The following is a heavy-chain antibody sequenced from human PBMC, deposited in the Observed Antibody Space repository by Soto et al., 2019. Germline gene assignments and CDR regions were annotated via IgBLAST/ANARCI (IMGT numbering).Heavy chain of an antibody. CDR3: ARDADSSDLHY. CDR2: IYPAGPT. Sequence: EVSLVETGGGLIHPGGSLRLSCAASGFTVSGMFMNWVRQAPGKGLEWVSVIYPAGPTYYADSVKGRFTISRDNSKNPLFLQLNNLRAEDTAVYYCARDADSSDLHYWGQGILVTVSS. D-gene: IGHD6-19*01. V-gene: IGHV3-53*02. CDR1: GFTVSGMF. J-gene: IGHJ4*02.